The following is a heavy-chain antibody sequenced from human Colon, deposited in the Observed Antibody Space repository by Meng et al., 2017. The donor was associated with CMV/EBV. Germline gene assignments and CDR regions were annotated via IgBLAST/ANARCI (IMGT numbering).Heavy chain of an antibody. CDR1: GFTFNNYA. J-gene: IGHJ6*02. D-gene: IGHD3-3*01. Sequence: GGSLRLSCATSGFTFNNYAMHWVRHVPGKGLECVAFIRHDGSDQFYTDSVKGRFTISRDESKTTIYLQMNSLRTEDTAVYYCTTEGGGRIPVFGVASDVWGQGTTVTVSS. CDR2: IRHDGSDQ. V-gene: IGHV3-30*02. CDR3: TTEGGGRIPVFGVASDV.